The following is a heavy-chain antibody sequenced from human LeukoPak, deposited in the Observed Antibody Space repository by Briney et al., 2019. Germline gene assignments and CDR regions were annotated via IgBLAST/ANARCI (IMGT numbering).Heavy chain of an antibody. J-gene: IGHJ6*03. CDR3: ARGVATTPFYYYYYYMDV. CDR1: GGSISISNW. CDR2: IYHSGRH. D-gene: IGHD5-12*01. V-gene: IGHV4-4*02. Sequence: KPSGTLSLTCAVSGGSISISNWGSGVRQPPGKGLEWLWEIYHSGRHNYNPSLKSRVTISVDKSKNQFSLKLRSVTAAETAVYYCARGVATTPFYYYYYYMDVWGKGTTVTVSS.